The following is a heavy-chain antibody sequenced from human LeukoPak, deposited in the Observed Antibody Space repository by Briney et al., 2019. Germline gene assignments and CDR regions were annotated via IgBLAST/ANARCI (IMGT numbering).Heavy chain of an antibody. CDR1: GFTFSSYS. CDR3: ARNLAPSYYYDSSGYFDAFDI. Sequence: GGSLRLSCAASGFTFSSYSMNWVRQAPGKGLEWVSSISSSSSYIYYADSVKGRFTISRDNAKNSLYLQMISLRAEDTAVYYCARNLAPSYYYDSSGYFDAFDIWGQGTMVTVSS. J-gene: IGHJ3*02. CDR2: ISSSSSYI. V-gene: IGHV3-21*01. D-gene: IGHD3-22*01.